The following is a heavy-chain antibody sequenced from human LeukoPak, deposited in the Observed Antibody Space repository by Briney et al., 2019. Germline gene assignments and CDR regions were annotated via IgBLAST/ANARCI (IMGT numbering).Heavy chain of an antibody. J-gene: IGHJ4*02. CDR3: TRTQRDSSGYYFDY. CDR2: VDYSGSA. Sequence: SETLSLTCIVSNYYITNGYYWGWIRQSPGMGLEWIASVDYSGSAYYNPSLKSRVTISVDTSKNQFSLKLSSVTAADTAVYYCTRTQRDSSGYYFDYWGQGTLVTVSS. D-gene: IGHD3-22*01. V-gene: IGHV4-38-2*02. CDR1: NYYITNGYY.